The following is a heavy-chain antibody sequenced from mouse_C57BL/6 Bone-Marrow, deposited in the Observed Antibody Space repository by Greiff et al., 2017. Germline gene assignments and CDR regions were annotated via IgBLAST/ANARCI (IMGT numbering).Heavy chain of an antibody. CDR2: IWGGGST. V-gene: IGHV2-9*01. D-gene: IGHD1-1*01. J-gene: IGHJ4*01. CDR1: GFSLTSYG. CDR3: AKHIYYYGSSYGYAMDY. Sequence: VQGVESGPGLVAPSQSLSITCTVSGFSLTSYGVDWVRQPPGKGLEWLGVIWGGGSTNYNSALMSRLSISKDNSKSQVFLKMNSLQTDDTAMYYGAKHIYYYGSSYGYAMDYWGQGTSVTVSS.